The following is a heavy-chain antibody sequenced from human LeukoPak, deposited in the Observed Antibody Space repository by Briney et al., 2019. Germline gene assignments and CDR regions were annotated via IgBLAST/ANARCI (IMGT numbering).Heavy chain of an antibody. D-gene: IGHD2-15*01. CDR3: AREWSYRPNWFDP. CDR2: INHSGST. Sequence: SETLSLTCAVYGGSFSGYYWSWIRQPPGKGLEWIGEINHSGSTNYNPSLKSRVTISVDTSKNQFSLKLSSVTAADTAVYYCAREWSYRPNWFDPWGQGTLVTVSS. J-gene: IGHJ5*02. CDR1: GGSFSGYY. V-gene: IGHV4-34*01.